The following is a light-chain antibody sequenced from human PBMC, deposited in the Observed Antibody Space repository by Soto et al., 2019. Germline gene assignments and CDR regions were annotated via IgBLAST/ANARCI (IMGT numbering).Light chain of an antibody. CDR3: QQHSNYPLT. CDR1: QTISSW. J-gene: IGKJ4*01. Sequence: DIQMTQSPTTLSGSVGDRVTLTCRASQTISSWLAWYQQKPGKAPKLLMYAASTLQRGVPSRFSGSGAGTEFTLTISSLQPDDSATYYCQQHSNYPLTFGGGTKVDI. CDR2: AAS. V-gene: IGKV1-5*01.